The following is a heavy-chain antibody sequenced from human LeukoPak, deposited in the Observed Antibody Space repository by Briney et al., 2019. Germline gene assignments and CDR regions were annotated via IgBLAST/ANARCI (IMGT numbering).Heavy chain of an antibody. CDR2: IYYSGST. V-gene: IGHV4-39*01. Sequence: SETLSLTCTVSGGSISSSSYYWGWIRQPPGKGLEWIGSIYYSGSTYYNPSLKSRVTISVDTSKNQFSLKLSSVTAADTAAYYCARHGDYDFWSGYPIGHFDYWGQGTLVTVSS. CDR1: GGSISSSSYY. J-gene: IGHJ4*02. CDR3: ARHGDYDFWSGYPIGHFDY. D-gene: IGHD3-3*01.